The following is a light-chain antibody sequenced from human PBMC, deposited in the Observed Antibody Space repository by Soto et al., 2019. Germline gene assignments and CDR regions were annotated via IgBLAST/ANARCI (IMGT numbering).Light chain of an antibody. Sequence: QSVLTQPPSVSAAPGQKVTISCSGGGSNIGKNYVSWYQQLPGTAPKLLIYDNTDRPSGIPDRFSGSKSGTSATLGITGLQTGDEADYYCGTWDSSLSAVIFGGGTKLTVL. CDR1: GSNIGKNY. CDR2: DNT. V-gene: IGLV1-51*01. CDR3: GTWDSSLSAVI. J-gene: IGLJ2*01.